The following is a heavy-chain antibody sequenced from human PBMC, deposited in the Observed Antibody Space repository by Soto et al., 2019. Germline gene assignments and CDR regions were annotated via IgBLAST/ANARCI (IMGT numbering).Heavy chain of an antibody. CDR2: INPNVGGT. Sequence: QVQLVQSGAEVKKPGASVYVSCKASGYTFSDYYVHWVRQAPGQGLEWMGWINPNVGGTNYARKFQGRVTMTREKSISTVYMKLTRLSPDDTAIYYCARGGREVPRIPYDTWGQGTRVTVSS. V-gene: IGHV1-2*02. D-gene: IGHD3-16*01. J-gene: IGHJ5*02. CDR3: ARGGREVPRIPYDT. CDR1: GYTFSDYY.